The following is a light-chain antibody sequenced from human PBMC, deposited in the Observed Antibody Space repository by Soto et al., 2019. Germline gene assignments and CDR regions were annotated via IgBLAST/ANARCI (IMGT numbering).Light chain of an antibody. CDR3: SSYTSSSTL. CDR2: DVS. CDR1: SSDVGGYNY. J-gene: IGLJ2*01. Sequence: QAVVTQPASVSGSPGQSITISCTGTSSDVGGYNYVSWYQQHPDKAPKLMIYDVSNRPSGVSSRFSGSKSGNTASLTISGLQAEDEADYYCSSYTSSSTLFGGGTKVTVL. V-gene: IGLV2-14*01.